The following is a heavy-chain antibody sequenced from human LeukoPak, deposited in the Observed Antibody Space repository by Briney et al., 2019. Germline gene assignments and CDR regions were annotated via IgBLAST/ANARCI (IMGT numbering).Heavy chain of an antibody. D-gene: IGHD6-6*01. CDR3: ARVESSSSLWFDP. J-gene: IGHJ5*02. Sequence: SETLSLTCTVSGDSISSSSYYWGWIRQPPGKGLERIGSIYYSGSTYYNPSLQSRVTISVDTSKNQFSLKLSSVTAADTAVYYCARVESSSSLWFDPWGQGTLVTVSS. CDR1: GDSISSSSYY. V-gene: IGHV4-39*07. CDR2: IYYSGST.